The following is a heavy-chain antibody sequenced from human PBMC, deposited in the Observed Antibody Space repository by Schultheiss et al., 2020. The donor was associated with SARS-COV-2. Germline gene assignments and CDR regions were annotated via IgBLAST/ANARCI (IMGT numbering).Heavy chain of an antibody. Sequence: GGSLRLSCAASGFTFSSYAMSWVRQAPGKGLEWVAVIWYDGSNKYYADSVKGRFTISRDNAKNSLYLQMNSLRAEDTAVYYCARPMVRGTYGMDVWGQGTTVTVSS. CDR3: ARPMVRGTYGMDV. D-gene: IGHD3-10*01. J-gene: IGHJ6*02. V-gene: IGHV3-33*08. CDR1: GFTFSSYA. CDR2: IWYDGSNK.